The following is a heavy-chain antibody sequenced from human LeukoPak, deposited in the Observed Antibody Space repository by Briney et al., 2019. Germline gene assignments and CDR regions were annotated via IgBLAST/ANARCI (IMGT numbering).Heavy chain of an antibody. CDR2: IYSGGST. V-gene: IGHV3-53*01. CDR3: ARGRLGCSGGSCHPDY. Sequence: GGSLRLSCAASGFTVSSNYMSWVRQAPGKGLEWVSVIYSGGSTYYADSVKGRFTISRGNSKNTLYLQMNSLRAEDTAVYYCARGRLGCSGGSCHPDYWGQGTLVTVSS. D-gene: IGHD2-15*01. J-gene: IGHJ4*02. CDR1: GFTVSSNY.